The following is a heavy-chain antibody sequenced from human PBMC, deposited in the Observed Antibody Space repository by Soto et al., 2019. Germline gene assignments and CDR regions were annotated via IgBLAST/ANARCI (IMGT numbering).Heavy chain of an antibody. J-gene: IGHJ4*02. CDR2: ISGSGGST. V-gene: IGHV3-23*01. D-gene: IGHD3-10*01. CDR3: AKDLGDYYYGSGSYPDY. CDR1: GFTFSSYA. Sequence: GGSLRLSCAASGFTFSSYAMSWVRQAPGKGLEWVSAISGSGGSTYYADSVKGRFTISRDNSKNTLYLQMNSLRAEDTAVYYCAKDLGDYYYGSGSYPDYWGQGTLVTVSS.